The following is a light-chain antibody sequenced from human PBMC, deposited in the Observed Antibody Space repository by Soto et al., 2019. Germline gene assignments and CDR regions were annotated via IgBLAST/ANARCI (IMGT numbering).Light chain of an antibody. V-gene: IGKV2-28*01. CDR1: QSLLNSNGYNY. CDR2: LGS. J-gene: IGKJ5*01. Sequence: EIVMTQSPLSLHVTPGEPASISCRSSQSLLNSNGYNYLDWLLQKPGQSPQLLIYLGSNRASGVPDRFSGSGSGTDFTMKISRVEAEDVGVYYCMQALQTPFTFGQGTRLDSK. CDR3: MQALQTPFT.